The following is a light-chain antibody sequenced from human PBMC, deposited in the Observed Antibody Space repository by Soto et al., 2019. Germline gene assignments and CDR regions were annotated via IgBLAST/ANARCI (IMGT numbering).Light chain of an antibody. V-gene: IGLV2-8*01. CDR3: SSYAGTPFV. CDR1: SCDVCRYNY. J-gene: IGLJ1*01. CDR2: EVN. Sequence: SVVTQPPSASGSPGQSVTISCTGTSCDVCRYNYVSWYQQHPGKAPKLMISEVNKRASGVPDRFSGSKSGNTASLTVSGLQAEDEADYYCSSYAGTPFVFGTGTKVTVL.